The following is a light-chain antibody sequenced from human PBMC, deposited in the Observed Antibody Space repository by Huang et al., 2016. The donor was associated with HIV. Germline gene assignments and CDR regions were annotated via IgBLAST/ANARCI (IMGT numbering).Light chain of an antibody. CDR3: QQYNNWPGT. V-gene: IGKV3-15*01. CDR2: GAS. CDR1: QSVSSN. J-gene: IGKJ1*01. Sequence: EIVLTQSPATLSVSQGERATLSCRASQSVSSNLAWSQQKPGQAPRLLIYGASTRATGIPARCSGSGSGTEFTLTISSLQSEDVAVYYCQQYNNWPGTFGQGTKVEIK.